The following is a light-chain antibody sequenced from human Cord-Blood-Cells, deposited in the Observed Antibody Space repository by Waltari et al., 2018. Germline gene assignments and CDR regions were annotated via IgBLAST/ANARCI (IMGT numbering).Light chain of an antibody. Sequence: QAVLTQPSSLSASPGASASPTCTLRSSINVGTYRIYWYQQKPGSPPQYLLRYKSDSDKQQGSGVPSRFSGSKDASANAVILLISGLQSEDEADYYCMIWHSSAYVFGTGTKVTVL. CDR1: SSINVGTYR. J-gene: IGLJ1*01. CDR2: YKSDSDK. V-gene: IGLV5-45*03. CDR3: MIWHSSAYV.